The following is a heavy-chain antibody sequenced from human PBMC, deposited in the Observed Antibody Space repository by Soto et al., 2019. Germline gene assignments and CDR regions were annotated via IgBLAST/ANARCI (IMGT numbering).Heavy chain of an antibody. V-gene: IGHV3-30*18. D-gene: IGHD6-19*01. CDR1: GFTFSDYA. CDR3: AKGGRQWLVTSDFNY. Sequence: VKLVESGGGVVQPGRSLRLSCSASGFTFSDYAMHWVRQSPGKGLEWVAVVSHDGRNTHYADSVKGRFTISRDSSKNTVSLEMTSLRAEDTAVYYCAKGGRQWLVTSDFNYWGQGALVTVSS. J-gene: IGHJ4*02. CDR2: VSHDGRNT.